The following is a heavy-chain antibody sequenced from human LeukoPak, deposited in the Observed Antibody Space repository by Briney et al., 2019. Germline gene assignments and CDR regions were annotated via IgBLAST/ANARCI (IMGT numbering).Heavy chain of an antibody. V-gene: IGHV3-23*01. Sequence: GGSLRLSCAASGFTFSSYAMSWVRQAPGKGLEWVSAIRGSGGSTYYADSVKGRFTISRDNSKNTLYLQMNSLRAEDTAVYYCAKDLNFGGWYAEYYYYGMDAWGQGTTVTVSS. CDR3: AKDLNFGGWYAEYYYYGMDA. D-gene: IGHD6-19*01. CDR2: IRGSGGST. CDR1: GFTFSSYA. J-gene: IGHJ6*02.